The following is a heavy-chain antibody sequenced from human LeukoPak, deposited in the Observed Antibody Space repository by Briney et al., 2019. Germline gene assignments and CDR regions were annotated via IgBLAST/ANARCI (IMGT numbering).Heavy chain of an antibody. D-gene: IGHD6-6*01. CDR3: ARDRAFSSSSFDLDS. CDR2: INPNSGGT. V-gene: IGHV1-2*02. CDR1: GYTFFGYY. J-gene: IGHJ4*02. Sequence: ASVKVSCKASGYTFFGYYLHWVRQAPGHGLEWMGWINPNSGGTNYAQKFQGRVTMTKDTSSTTAYMELSRLRSDDTAVYYCARDRAFSSSSFDLDSWGQGTLVTVSS.